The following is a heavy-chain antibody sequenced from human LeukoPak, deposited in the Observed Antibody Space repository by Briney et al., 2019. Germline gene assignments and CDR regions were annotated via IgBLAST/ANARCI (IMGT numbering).Heavy chain of an antibody. CDR2: INHSGST. CDR1: GGSIRSGGYY. J-gene: IGHJ4*02. V-gene: IGHV4-34*01. CDR3: ARGDSLAVAPGY. D-gene: IGHD6-19*01. Sequence: SETLSLTCTVSGGSIRSGGYYWSWIRQPPGKGLEWIGEINHSGSTNYNPSLKSRVTISVDTSKNQFSLKLSSVTAADTAVYYCARGDSLAVAPGYWGQGTLVTVSS.